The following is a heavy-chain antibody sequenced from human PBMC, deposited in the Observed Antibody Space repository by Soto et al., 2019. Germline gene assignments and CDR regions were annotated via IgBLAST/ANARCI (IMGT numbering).Heavy chain of an antibody. Sequence: QVQLQESGPGLVKPSQTLSLMCTVSGAPISGGDYHWSWIRQPPGKGLEWIGYIFPSGATHYNSSLAGRITMSVETSKSHVSLKLTSVTAADTAVYFCARGSAAKRYLDLWGRGTLVTVSS. CDR2: IFPSGAT. CDR3: ARGSAAKRYLDL. CDR1: GAPISGGDYH. D-gene: IGHD5-18*01. V-gene: IGHV4-30-4*01. J-gene: IGHJ2*01.